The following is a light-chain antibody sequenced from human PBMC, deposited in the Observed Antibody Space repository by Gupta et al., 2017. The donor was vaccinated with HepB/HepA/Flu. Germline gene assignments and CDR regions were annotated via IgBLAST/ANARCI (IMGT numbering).Light chain of an antibody. CDR1: QSVLYSSNNKNY. CDR3: HKEYSTPLT. Sequence: DIVMTQSPDSLAVSLGERATINCKSSQSVLYSSNNKNYLAWYQQKPGQPPKLLIYWASTRESGVPDRFSGSGSGTDFTLTISSLQAEDVAVYYCHKEYSTPLTFGGGTKVEIK. V-gene: IGKV4-1*01. CDR2: WAS. J-gene: IGKJ4*01.